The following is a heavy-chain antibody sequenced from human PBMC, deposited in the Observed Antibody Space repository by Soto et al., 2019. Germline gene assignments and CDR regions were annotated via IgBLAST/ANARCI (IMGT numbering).Heavy chain of an antibody. J-gene: IGHJ4*02. CDR2: IYYTGNT. Sequence: SETLSLTCSFSSGSLSTYHWNWIRQPTGKGLEWIGRIYYTGNTDYNPSLKSRVTMSLDTSKSQFSLNLRSVTAADTAVYYCARDCSGGACYPASFDYWGQGTLVTVSS. D-gene: IGHD2-15*01. V-gene: IGHV4-4*07. CDR1: SGSLSTYH. CDR3: ARDCSGGACYPASFDY.